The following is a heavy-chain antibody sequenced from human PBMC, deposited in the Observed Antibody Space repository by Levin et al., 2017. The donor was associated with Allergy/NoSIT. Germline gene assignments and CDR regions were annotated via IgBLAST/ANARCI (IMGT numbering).Heavy chain of an antibody. D-gene: IGHD2-21*02. CDR3: ARHTDDAGVRLVTDTDSFDS. J-gene: IGHJ4*02. Sequence: PSETLSLTCTVSGASITSSTYYWVWIRQPPGKGLEWIGTIYYSGSTYYSPSLKSRVTISVDTSRNQFSLRLSSVSASDTAVYYCARHTDDAGVRLVTDTDSFDSWGRGTPVTVSS. CDR1: GASITSSTYY. V-gene: IGHV4-39*01. CDR2: IYYSGST.